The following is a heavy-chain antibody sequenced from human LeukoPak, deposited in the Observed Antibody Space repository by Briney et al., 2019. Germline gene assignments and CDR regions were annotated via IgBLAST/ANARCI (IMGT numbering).Heavy chain of an antibody. CDR2: IKQDGSEK. J-gene: IGHJ6*03. CDR3: ARARGCSGGRCYSLDYYYYMDV. V-gene: IGHV3-7*01. D-gene: IGHD2-15*01. Sequence: GGSLRLSCAASGFTFSSYWMSWVRQAPGKGLEWVANIKQDGSEKYYVDSVKGRFTISRDNAKNSLYLQMNSLRAEDTAVYYCARARGCSGGRCYSLDYYYYMDVWGKGTTVTVSS. CDR1: GFTFSSYW.